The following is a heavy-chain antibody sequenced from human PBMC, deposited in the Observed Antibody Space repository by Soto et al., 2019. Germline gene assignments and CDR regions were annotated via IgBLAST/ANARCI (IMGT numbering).Heavy chain of an antibody. CDR1: GGSISSYY. J-gene: IGHJ4*02. CDR2: IYYSGST. D-gene: IGHD3-10*01. V-gene: IGHV4-59*01. CDR3: ARGRFGELLPLSYFDY. Sequence: QVQLQESGPGLVKPSETLSLTRTVSGGSISSYYWSWIRQPPGKGLEWIGYIYYSGSTNYNPSLKSRVTISVDTSKNQFSLKLSSVTAADTAVYYCARGRFGELLPLSYFDYWGQGTLVTVSS.